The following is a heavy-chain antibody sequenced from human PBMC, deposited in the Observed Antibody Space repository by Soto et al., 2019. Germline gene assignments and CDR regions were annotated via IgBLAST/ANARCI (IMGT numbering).Heavy chain of an antibody. CDR1: GGSISSYY. CDR2: IYYSGST. Sequence: ASETLSLTCTFSGGSISSYYWSWIRQPPGKGLEWIGYIYYSGSTNYNPSLKSRVTISVDTSKNQFSLKLSSVTAADTAVYYCARRYGASFDYWGQGTLVTVS. D-gene: IGHD4-17*01. V-gene: IGHV4-59*01. J-gene: IGHJ4*02. CDR3: ARRYGASFDY.